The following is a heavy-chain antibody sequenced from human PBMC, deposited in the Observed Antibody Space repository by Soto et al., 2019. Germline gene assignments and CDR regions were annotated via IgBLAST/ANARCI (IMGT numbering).Heavy chain of an antibody. D-gene: IGHD2-8*01. Sequence: GASVKVSCKASGYPFTTYGISWVRQAPGQGLEWMGWISGYNGDTNYAQKFQGRATMTIDTSTGTAYMEVRSLTSDDTAVYYCAKNGQPPYYYYGLDVWGQGTKVTVSS. CDR3: AKNGQPPYYYYGLDV. J-gene: IGHJ6*02. V-gene: IGHV1-18*01. CDR1: GYPFTTYG. CDR2: ISGYNGDT.